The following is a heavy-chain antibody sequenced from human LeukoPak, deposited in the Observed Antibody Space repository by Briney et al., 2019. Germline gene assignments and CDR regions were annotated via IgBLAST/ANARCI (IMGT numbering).Heavy chain of an antibody. CDR2: ISSDGTST. Sequence: GGSLRLSCSASGFTFSSSSMHWVRRAPGKGLVWVSRISSDGTSTNYADSVKGRFIISRDNAKNTLYLQMNSLKTEDTAVYYCTRRSGDDSRGYYDYWGQGTLVTVSS. J-gene: IGHJ4*02. CDR3: TRRSGDDSRGYYDY. V-gene: IGHV3-74*01. D-gene: IGHD3-22*01. CDR1: GFTFSSSS.